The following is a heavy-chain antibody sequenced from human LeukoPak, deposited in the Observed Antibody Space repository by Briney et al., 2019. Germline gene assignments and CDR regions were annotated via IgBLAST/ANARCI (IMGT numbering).Heavy chain of an antibody. CDR1: GGSFSGYY. CDR2: IYYSGST. D-gene: IGHD3-22*01. Sequence: SETLSLTCAVYGGSFSGYYWSWIRQPPGKGLEWIGYIYYSGSTYYNPSLKSRVTISVDTSKNQFSLKLSSVTAADTAVYYCARGGIDSSGYFSGGAFDIWGQGTMVTVSS. J-gene: IGHJ3*02. V-gene: IGHV4-30-4*01. CDR3: ARGGIDSSGYFSGGAFDI.